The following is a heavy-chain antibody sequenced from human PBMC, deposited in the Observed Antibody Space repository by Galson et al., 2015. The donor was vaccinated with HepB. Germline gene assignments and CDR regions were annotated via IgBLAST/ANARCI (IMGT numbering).Heavy chain of an antibody. Sequence: SLRLSCAASGFTFNDYWMHWVRQVPGKGLVWVSCIKTDGSTTNYADFVKGRFTISRDNVKNTLYLQMDSLRVEDTAVYYCTRERFDPWGQGTLVTVSP. CDR2: IKTDGSTT. V-gene: IGHV3-74*01. CDR1: GFTFNDYW. J-gene: IGHJ5*02. CDR3: TRERFDP.